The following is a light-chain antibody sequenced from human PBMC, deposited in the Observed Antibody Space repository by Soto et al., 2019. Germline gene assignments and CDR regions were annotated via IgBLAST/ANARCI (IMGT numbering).Light chain of an antibody. V-gene: IGKV3-20*01. J-gene: IGKJ1*01. CDR3: QQYGSSPET. CDR1: QSVTGSD. CDR2: GAS. Sequence: EVVLTQSPGTLSMSPGDRATLSCRASQSVTGSDVAWYQQKPGQAPRLLIYGASSRATGIPDRFSGSGSGIDFTLTISRLEPEDFAVYYCQQYGSSPETFGRGTKVDI.